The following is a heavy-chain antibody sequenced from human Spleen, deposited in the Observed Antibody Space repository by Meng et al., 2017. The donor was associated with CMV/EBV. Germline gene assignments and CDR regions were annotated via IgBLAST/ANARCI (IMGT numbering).Heavy chain of an antibody. Sequence: GGSLRLSCEASGFIFSTYTMNWVRQAPGKGLEWAASISSSSGYIYYEDSVKGRFTITRDNAKNSLYLQMNSLRAEDTALYYCARDRGAGSYYNGYYYGVDVWGQGTTVTVSS. CDR2: ISSSSGYI. D-gene: IGHD3-10*01. V-gene: IGHV3-21*04. J-gene: IGHJ6*02. CDR3: ARDRGAGSYYNGYYYGVDV. CDR1: GFIFSTYT.